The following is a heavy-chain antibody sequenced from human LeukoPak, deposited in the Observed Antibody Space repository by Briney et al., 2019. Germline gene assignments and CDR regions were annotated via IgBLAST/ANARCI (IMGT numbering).Heavy chain of an antibody. CDR2: IYHSGST. J-gene: IGHJ5*02. D-gene: IGHD5-18*01. CDR3: ARAGGYSYGPAGWWFDP. Sequence: PSETLSLTCAVYGGSFNDYYWSWIRQPLGKGLEWIGEIYHSGSTNYNPSLKSRVTISVDKSKNQFSLKLSSVTAADTAVYYCARAGGYSYGPAGWWFDPWGQGTLVTVSS. V-gene: IGHV4-34*01. CDR1: GGSFNDYY.